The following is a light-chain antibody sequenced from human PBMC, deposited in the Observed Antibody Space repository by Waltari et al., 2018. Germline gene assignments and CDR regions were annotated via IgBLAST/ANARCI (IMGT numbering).Light chain of an antibody. CDR2: HDT. J-gene: IGLJ2*01. V-gene: IGLV3-1*01. CDR1: KLGDQY. Sequence: SYELTQPPSVSVSPGQTASITCSGDKLGDQYACWYQQKPGQSPLVVIYHDTKRPSGIPERCSGSNSGNTATLTISGTQAMYEADYYCQAWDSSTAVFGGGTKLTVL. CDR3: QAWDSSTAV.